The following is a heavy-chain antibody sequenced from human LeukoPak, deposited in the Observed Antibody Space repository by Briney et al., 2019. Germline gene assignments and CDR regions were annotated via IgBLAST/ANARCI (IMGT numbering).Heavy chain of an antibody. CDR3: ARWTYYGSGSYYLGIDY. Sequence: GESMKISCKGSGYSFTSYWIGWVRQMPGKGLEWRGIIYPCYSYTRYSPSFQGQVTISADKSISTAYLQWSSLKASDTAMYYCARWTYYGSGSYYLGIDYWGQGTLVTVSS. CDR1: GYSFTSYW. J-gene: IGHJ4*02. V-gene: IGHV5-51*01. CDR2: IYPCYSYT. D-gene: IGHD3-10*01.